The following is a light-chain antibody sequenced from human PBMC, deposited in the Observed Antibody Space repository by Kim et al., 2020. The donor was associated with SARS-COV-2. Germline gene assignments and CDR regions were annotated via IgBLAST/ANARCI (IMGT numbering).Light chain of an antibody. CDR2: RNN. Sequence: GPRVTISCSGSSSNIGSNYVYWYQQFPGTAPKLLIYRNNQRPSGVPDRFSGSKSGTSASLAISGLRSEDEAYYYCAAWDDSLSGWVFGGGTQLTVL. CDR3: AAWDDSLSGWV. V-gene: IGLV1-47*01. J-gene: IGLJ3*02. CDR1: SSNIGSNY.